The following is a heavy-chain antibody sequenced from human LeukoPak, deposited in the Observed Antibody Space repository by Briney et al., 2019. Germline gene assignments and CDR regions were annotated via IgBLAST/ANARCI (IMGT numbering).Heavy chain of an antibody. CDR2: IKQDGSEK. V-gene: IGHV3-7*03. CDR1: GFTFSSYW. CDR3: AKGSYYDFWSGVLFDY. Sequence: PGGSLRLSCAASGFTFSSYWMSWVRQAPGKGLEWVANIKQDGSEKYYVDSVKGRFTISRDNAKNSLYLQMNSLRAEDTAVYYCAKGSYYDFWSGVLFDYWGQGTLVTVSS. D-gene: IGHD3-3*01. J-gene: IGHJ4*02.